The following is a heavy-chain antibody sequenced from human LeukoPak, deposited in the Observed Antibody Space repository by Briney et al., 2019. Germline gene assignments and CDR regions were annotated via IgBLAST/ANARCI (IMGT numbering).Heavy chain of an antibody. Sequence: GGSLRLSCAASGFTFDDYGMSWVRQAPGKGLEWVSGINWNGGSTDYADSVKGRFTISRDNAKNSLHLQMNSLTAEDTAFSYCARVVLERYMDVWGKGATVTVSS. J-gene: IGHJ6*03. CDR1: GFTFDDYG. D-gene: IGHD3-3*01. CDR3: ARVVLERYMDV. V-gene: IGHV3-20*04. CDR2: INWNGGST.